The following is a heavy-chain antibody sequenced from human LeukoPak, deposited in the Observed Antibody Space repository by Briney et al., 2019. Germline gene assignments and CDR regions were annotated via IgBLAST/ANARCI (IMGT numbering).Heavy chain of an antibody. CDR3: ARSQYYDSSGYLDY. CDR2: IIPIFGTA. V-gene: IGHV1-69*05. D-gene: IGHD3-22*01. CDR1: GGTFSSYA. J-gene: IGHJ4*02. Sequence: GSSVKVSCKASGGTFSSYAISWARQAPGQGLEWMGGIIPIFGTANYAQKFQGRVTITTDESTSTAYMELSSLRSEDTAVYYCARSQYYDSSGYLDYWGQGTLVTVSS.